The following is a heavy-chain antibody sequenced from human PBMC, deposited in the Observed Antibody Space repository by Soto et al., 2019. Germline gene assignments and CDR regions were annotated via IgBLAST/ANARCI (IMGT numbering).Heavy chain of an antibody. D-gene: IGHD2-15*01. CDR2: VFYIEII. CDR1: GVSISSYY. J-gene: IGHJ4*02. V-gene: IGHV4-59*01. Sequence: QVQLQESGPGLVKTSETLSLTCAVSGVSISSYYLSWIRQPPGKGLEWIGYVFYIEIINYSPSLKGRVTMSMEMSTNHFSLEMRSVTAADTAVYFCARVGAGGSSSTHLDYWGPGALVTVSP. CDR3: ARVGAGGSSSTHLDY.